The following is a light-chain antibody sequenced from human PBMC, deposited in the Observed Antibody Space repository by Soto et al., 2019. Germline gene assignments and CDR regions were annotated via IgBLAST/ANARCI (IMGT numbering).Light chain of an antibody. J-gene: IGKJ4*01. Sequence: EIVMTQSPVTLSVSPGERATLSCRASQNINSDLAWYQQKPGQAPRLLIYGASTRATSIPARFSGSGSGTEFTLTINSLQSEDFAVYYCQQYNNWPPRTFGGGTKVEIK. V-gene: IGKV3-15*01. CDR2: GAS. CDR3: QQYNNWPPRT. CDR1: QNINSD.